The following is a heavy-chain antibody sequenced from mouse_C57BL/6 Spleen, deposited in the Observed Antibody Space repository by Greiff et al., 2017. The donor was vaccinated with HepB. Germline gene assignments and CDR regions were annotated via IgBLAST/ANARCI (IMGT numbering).Heavy chain of an antibody. CDR3: ARRRGYGICYAMDY. V-gene: IGHV1-82*01. Sequence: VQLVESGPELVKPGASVKISCKASGYAFSSSWMNWVKQRPGKGLEWIGRIYPGDGETNYNGKVKGKATLTADKSSSTAYLQLSSLTSEDSAVYFCARRRGYGICYAMDYWGQGTLVTVSS. D-gene: IGHD2-1*01. CDR1: GYAFSSSW. J-gene: IGHJ4*01. CDR2: IYPGDGET.